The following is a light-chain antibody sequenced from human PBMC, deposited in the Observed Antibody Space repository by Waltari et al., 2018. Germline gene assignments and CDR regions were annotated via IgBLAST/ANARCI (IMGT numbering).Light chain of an antibody. J-gene: IGKJ4*01. CDR3: QQYNSYLYT. CDR1: QNIRSW. Sequence: DIQMTQSPSTLSASVGDRVTITCRASQNIRSWLAWYQQKPGKAPKLLIYAASSLQIGVPSRFSGSGSGTDFTLTISSLQPDDFATYYCQQYNSYLYTFGGGSRVEIK. CDR2: AAS. V-gene: IGKV1-5*01.